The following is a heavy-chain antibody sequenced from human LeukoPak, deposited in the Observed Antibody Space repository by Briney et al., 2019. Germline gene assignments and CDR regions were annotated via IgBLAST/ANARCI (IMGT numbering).Heavy chain of an antibody. CDR1: RFTFTSYA. CDR3: AKAAYYYGHDWFDP. V-gene: IGHV3-23*01. Sequence: GGSLRLSCAASRFTFTSYAMSCVRQTPAKGQEWVSAISGSGSSTYYADSVKGRFTISRDNYKNTLYLQTNGLRAEDTDVYYCAKAAYYYGHDWFDPWGQGTLVTVSS. J-gene: IGHJ5*02. D-gene: IGHD3-10*01. CDR2: ISGSGSST.